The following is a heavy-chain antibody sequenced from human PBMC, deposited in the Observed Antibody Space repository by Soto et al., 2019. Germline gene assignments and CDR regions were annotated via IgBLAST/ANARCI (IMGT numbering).Heavy chain of an antibody. CDR3: ARSDNDVPFEY. J-gene: IGHJ4*02. CDR2: IYYSGYS. CDR1: GGSISSGDYK. D-gene: IGHD1-1*01. Sequence: QVQLQESGPGLVKPSQTLSLTCTVSGGSISSGDYKWSWIRQPPGKGLEWIGYIYYSGYSYNNPSLKSRVTMSVDTSKNQFSLKLSSVTAADTAVYYCARSDNDVPFEYWGQGTLVTVSS. V-gene: IGHV4-30-4*01.